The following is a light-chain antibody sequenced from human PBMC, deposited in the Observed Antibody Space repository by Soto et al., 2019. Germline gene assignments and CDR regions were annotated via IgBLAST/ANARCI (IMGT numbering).Light chain of an antibody. Sequence: DIQMTQSPPTLSASIGDRVMITCRASQSIATWLAWYQQKSGKAPKLLIYEASNLESEVPSRFSGSGSGTEFTLTISSLQPDDFATYYCQQYNVLPPTFGQGTRPEIK. CDR1: QSIATW. CDR3: QQYNVLPPT. V-gene: IGKV1-5*03. CDR2: EAS. J-gene: IGKJ5*01.